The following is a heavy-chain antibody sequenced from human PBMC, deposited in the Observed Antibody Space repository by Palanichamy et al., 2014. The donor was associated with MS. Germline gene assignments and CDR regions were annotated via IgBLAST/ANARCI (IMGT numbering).Heavy chain of an antibody. CDR3: ARDAAGYTYGYRHYYYGMDV. CDR2: ISYDGSNK. Sequence: QVQLVEFGGGVVQPGRSLELSCAASGFTFRLYAMQWVRQAPGKGLEWVAVISYDGSNKYYADSVRGRFTISRDNSKNTLFLQMNSLRDEDTAIYYCARDAAGYTYGYRHYYYGMDVWGQGTTVTVSS. CDR1: GFTFRLYA. J-gene: IGHJ6*02. V-gene: IGHV3-30-3*01. D-gene: IGHD5-18*01.